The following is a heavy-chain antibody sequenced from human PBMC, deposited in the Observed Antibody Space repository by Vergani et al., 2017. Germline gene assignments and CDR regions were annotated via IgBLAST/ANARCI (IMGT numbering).Heavy chain of an antibody. CDR1: GFTFSNAW. CDR2: IKSKTDGGTT. D-gene: IGHD3-22*01. CDR3: TTAPQYYYDSIVYSRPFDY. V-gene: IGHV3-15*01. Sequence: EVQLVESGGGLVKPGGSLRLSCAASGFTFSNAWMRWVRQAPGKGLEWVGRIKSKTDGGTTDYAAPVKGRFTISRDDSKNTLYLQMNSLKTEDTAVYYCTTAPQYYYDSIVYSRPFDYWGQGTLVSVSS. J-gene: IGHJ4*02.